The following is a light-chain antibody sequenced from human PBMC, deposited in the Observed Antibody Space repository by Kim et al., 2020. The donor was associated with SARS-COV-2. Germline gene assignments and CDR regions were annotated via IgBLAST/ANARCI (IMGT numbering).Light chain of an antibody. CDR3: GIWDSSGLSTYV. V-gene: IGLV1-51*01. Sequence: QSVLTQPPSVSAAPGQKVTISCSGSSSNIGSHSVSWYQQVPGTAPKLLIYDNDQRPSGIPDRFSGSKSGTSVTLDITGLQTGDEADYYCGIWDSSGLSTYVFATGTKVTVL. J-gene: IGLJ1*01. CDR2: DND. CDR1: SSNIGSHS.